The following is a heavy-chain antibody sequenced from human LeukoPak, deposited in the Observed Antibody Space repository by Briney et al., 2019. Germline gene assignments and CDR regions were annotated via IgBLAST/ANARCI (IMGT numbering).Heavy chain of an antibody. J-gene: IGHJ4*02. CDR2: IIPILGIA. V-gene: IGHV1-69*04. CDR3: AREFDGDSLDY. CDR1: GGTFSSYA. Sequence: GASVKVSCKASGGTFSSYAISWVRQAPGQGLEWMGRIIPILGIANYAQKFQGRVTITADKSTSTAYMELSSLRSEDTAVYYCAREFDGDSLDYWGQGTLVTVSS. D-gene: IGHD3-9*01.